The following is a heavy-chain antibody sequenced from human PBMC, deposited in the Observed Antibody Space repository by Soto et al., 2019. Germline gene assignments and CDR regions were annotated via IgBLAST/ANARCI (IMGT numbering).Heavy chain of an antibody. V-gene: IGHV3-30*18. CDR2: ISYDGSNK. J-gene: IGHJ4*02. D-gene: IGHD1-26*01. Sequence: SLRLSCAASGFTFSSYGMHWVRQAPGKGLEWVAVISYDGSNKYYADSVKGRFTISRDNSKNTLYLQMNSLRAEDTAVYYCAKEGSGYFAYWGQGTLVTVSS. CDR3: AKEGSGYFAY. CDR1: GFTFSSYG.